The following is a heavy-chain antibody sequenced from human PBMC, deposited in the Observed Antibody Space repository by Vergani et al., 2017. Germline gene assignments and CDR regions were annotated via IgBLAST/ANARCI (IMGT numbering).Heavy chain of an antibody. V-gene: IGHV1-2*02. J-gene: IGHJ4*02. CDR3: ARVLPYYDFWSGPFDY. Sequence: QVQLVQSGAEVKKPGASVKVFFKASGYTFTGYYMHWVRQAPGQGLEWMGWINPNSGCTNYTQKFQGRVTMTRDTSISTAYMELSRLRSDDTAVYYWARVLPYYDFWSGPFDYWGQGTLVTVSS. D-gene: IGHD3-3*01. CDR1: GYTFTGYY. CDR2: INPNSGCT.